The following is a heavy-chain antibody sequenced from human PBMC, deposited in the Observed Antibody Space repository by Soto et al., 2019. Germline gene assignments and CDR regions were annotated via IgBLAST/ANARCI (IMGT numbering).Heavy chain of an antibody. CDR3: ARGRVVVAAHPYYFAY. CDR2: ISSSSSTI. J-gene: IGHJ4*02. CDR1: GFTFSSSS. Sequence: PGGSLRLCCAASGFTFSSSSMNWILHAPEKGLEWVSYISSSSSTIYYADSVKGRFTISRDNAKNSLYLQMSSLRAEDTAVYYCARGRVVVAAHPYYFAYWGKGTLVPVSS. V-gene: IGHV3-48*01. D-gene: IGHD2-15*01.